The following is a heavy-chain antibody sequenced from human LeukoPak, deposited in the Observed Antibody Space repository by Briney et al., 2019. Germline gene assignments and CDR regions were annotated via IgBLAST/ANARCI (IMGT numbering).Heavy chain of an antibody. D-gene: IGHD6-19*01. V-gene: IGHV3-33*08. Sequence: HPGRSLRLSCVASGFTFSNYAIHWVRQAPGKGLEWVAVIWYDGSNKYYADSVKGRFTISRDNSKNTLYLQMNSLRAEDTAVYYCARGGRGIAVARYGMDVWGQGTTVTVSS. CDR3: ARGGRGIAVARYGMDV. J-gene: IGHJ6*02. CDR2: IWYDGSNK. CDR1: GFTFSNYA.